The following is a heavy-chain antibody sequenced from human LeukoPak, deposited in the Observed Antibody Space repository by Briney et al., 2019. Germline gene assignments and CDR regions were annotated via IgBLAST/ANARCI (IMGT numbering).Heavy chain of an antibody. CDR1: GFTFSNAW. J-gene: IGHJ5*02. CDR3: AKDISSSWYRGNWFDP. CDR2: ISWNSGSI. Sequence: GGSLRLSCAASGFTFSNAWMSWVRQAPGKGLEWVSGISWNSGSIGYADSVKGRFTISRDNAKNSLYLQMNSLRAEDTALYYCAKDISSSWYRGNWFDPWGQGTLVTVSS. V-gene: IGHV3-9*01. D-gene: IGHD6-13*01.